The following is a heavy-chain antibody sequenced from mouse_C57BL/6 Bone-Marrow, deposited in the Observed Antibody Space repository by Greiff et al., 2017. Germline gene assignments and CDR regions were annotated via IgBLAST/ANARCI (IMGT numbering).Heavy chain of an antibody. CDR3: ARKRY. CDR1: GYTFNRYL. J-gene: IGHJ2*01. CDR2: IYPGSGRT. V-gene: IGHV1-55*01. Sequence: VQLQQPGAELVKPGASVKMSCKASGYTFNRYLITWVQQRPGKGLEWIGDIYPGSGRTNYNETLKSKATLTVDTSSSTAYMQHSRLTSKDTAVYYCARKRYWGQGTTLTVSS.